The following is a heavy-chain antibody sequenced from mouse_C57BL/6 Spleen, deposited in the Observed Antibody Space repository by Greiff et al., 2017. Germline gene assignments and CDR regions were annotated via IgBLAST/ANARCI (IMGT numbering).Heavy chain of an antibody. Sequence: VKLQQSGAELVKPGASVKISCKASGYAFSSYWMNWVKQRPGKGLEWIGQLYPGDGDTNYNGKFKGKATLTADKSSSTAYMQLSSLTSEDSAVYFCARGSSYWYFDVWGTGTTVTVSS. J-gene: IGHJ1*03. CDR2: LYPGDGDT. D-gene: IGHD1-1*01. V-gene: IGHV1-80*01. CDR1: GYAFSSYW. CDR3: ARGSSYWYFDV.